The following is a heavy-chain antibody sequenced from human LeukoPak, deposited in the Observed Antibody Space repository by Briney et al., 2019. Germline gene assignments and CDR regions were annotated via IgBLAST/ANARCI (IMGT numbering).Heavy chain of an antibody. Sequence: GGSLRLSCAASGFTFSNAWMNWVRQAPGKGLEWVGRIKSKTDGGTTDYAAPVKGRFTISRDDSKNTLYLQMNSLKTEDTAMYYCTTDLAPISWDVGYWGQGTLVTVSS. D-gene: IGHD1-26*01. CDR2: IKSKTDGGTT. CDR3: TTDLAPISWDVGY. V-gene: IGHV3-15*07. CDR1: GFTFSNAW. J-gene: IGHJ4*02.